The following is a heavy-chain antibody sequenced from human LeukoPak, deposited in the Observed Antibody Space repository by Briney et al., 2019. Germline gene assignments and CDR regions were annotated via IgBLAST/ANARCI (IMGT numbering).Heavy chain of an antibody. CDR2: IYYSGST. CDR3: ATVGERASRYFDY. V-gene: IGHV4-61*05. J-gene: IGHJ4*02. Sequence: SETLSLTCTVSGGSISSSSYYWGWIRQPPGKGLEWIGYIYYSGSTNYNPSLKSRVTISVDTSKNQFSLKLSSVTAADTAVYYCATVGERASRYFDYWCQGTLVTVSS. CDR1: GGSISSSSYY. D-gene: IGHD3-10*01.